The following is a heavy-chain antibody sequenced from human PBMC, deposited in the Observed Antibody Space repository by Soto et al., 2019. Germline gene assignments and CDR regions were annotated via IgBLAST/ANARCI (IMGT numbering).Heavy chain of an antibody. CDR3: ARDEPNYDFWRRGLDV. CDR2: INSDSSST. J-gene: IGHJ6*02. CDR1: GFTFSSYW. V-gene: IGHV3-74*01. D-gene: IGHD3-3*01. Sequence: EVQLVESGGGLVQPGGSLRLSCAASGFTFSSYWMHWVRQAPGKGLEWVSCINSDSSSTNYADSVKGRFTITRDNAKNTLYLQMNSLRAEDTAVYYCARDEPNYDFWRRGLDVWGQGTTVSVSS.